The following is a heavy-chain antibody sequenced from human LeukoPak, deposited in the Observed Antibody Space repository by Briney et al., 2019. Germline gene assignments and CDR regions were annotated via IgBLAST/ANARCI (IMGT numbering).Heavy chain of an antibody. V-gene: IGHV1-8*01. J-gene: IGHJ5*02. CDR3: AREPPAWSYSSSWSNWFDP. CDR2: MNPNSGNT. Sequence: ASVKVSCKASGYSFTTYDINWVRQATGQGLEWMGWMNPNSGNTGYAQRFQGRVTITADESTSTAYMELSSLRSEDTAVYYCAREPPAWSYSSSWSNWFDPWGQGTLVTVSS. CDR1: GYSFTTYD. D-gene: IGHD6-13*01.